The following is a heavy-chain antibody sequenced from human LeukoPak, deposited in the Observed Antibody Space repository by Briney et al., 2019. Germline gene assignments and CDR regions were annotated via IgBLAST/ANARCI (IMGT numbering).Heavy chain of an antibody. V-gene: IGHV3-23*01. CDR1: GFTFSSYA. CDR2: ISGSGGST. CDR3: AKDKELGYSYGAIDY. D-gene: IGHD5-18*01. Sequence: PGGSLRLSCAASGFTFSSYAMSWVRQAPGKGLEWVSAISGSGGSTYYADSVKGRFTISRDNSKNTLYLQMNSLRAEDTAVYYCAKDKELGYSYGAIDYWGQGTLVTVSS. J-gene: IGHJ4*02.